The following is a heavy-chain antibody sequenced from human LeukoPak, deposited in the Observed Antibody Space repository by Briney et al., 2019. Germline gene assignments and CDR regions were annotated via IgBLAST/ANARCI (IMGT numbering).Heavy chain of an antibody. CDR3: ASPNYYDSSGYYSFDY. CDR2: IYYSGST. J-gene: IGHJ4*02. Sequence: PSETLSLTCTVSGGSISSSSYYWGWIRQPPGKGLEWIGSIYYSGSTYYNPSLKSRVTISVDTSKNQFSLKLSSVTAADTAVYYCASPNYYDSSGYYSFDYWGQGTLVTVSS. V-gene: IGHV4-39*01. CDR1: GGSISSSSYY. D-gene: IGHD3-22*01.